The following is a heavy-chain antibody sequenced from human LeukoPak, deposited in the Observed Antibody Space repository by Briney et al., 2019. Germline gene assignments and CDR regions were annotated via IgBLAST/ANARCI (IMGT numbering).Heavy chain of an antibody. CDR2: IYTSGST. D-gene: IGHD3-9*01. V-gene: IGHV4-4*07. CDR3: ARDSGYYDILTGYSHWFDP. CDR1: GGSISSYY. Sequence: PSETLSLTCTVSGGSISSYYWSWIRQPAGKGLEWIGRIYTSGSTNYNPSLKSRVTISVDTSKNQFSLKLSSVTAADTAVYYCARDSGYYDILTGYSHWFDPWGQGTLVTVSS. J-gene: IGHJ5*02.